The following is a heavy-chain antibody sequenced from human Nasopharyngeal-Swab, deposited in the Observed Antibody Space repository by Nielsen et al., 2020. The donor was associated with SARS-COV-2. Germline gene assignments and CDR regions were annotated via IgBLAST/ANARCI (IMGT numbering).Heavy chain of an antibody. CDR3: ARGRKQQLVLRWFDP. D-gene: IGHD6-13*01. V-gene: IGHV4-31*02. J-gene: IGHJ5*02. CDR2: IYYSGST. Sequence: RQAPGKGLEWIGYIYYSGSTYYNPSLKSRVTISVDTSKNQFSLKLSSVTAADTAVYYCARGRKQQLVLRWFDPWGQETLVTVSS.